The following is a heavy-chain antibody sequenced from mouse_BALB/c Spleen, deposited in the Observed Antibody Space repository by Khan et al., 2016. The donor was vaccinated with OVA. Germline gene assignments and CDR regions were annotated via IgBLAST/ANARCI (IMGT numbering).Heavy chain of an antibody. D-gene: IGHD2-4*01. J-gene: IGHJ4*01. CDR3: AREIYYDYAYYYARDY. CDR1: GFSLTGYG. V-gene: IGHV2-6-7*01. CDR2: IWGDGST. Sequence: VELVESGPGLVAPSQSLSITCTVSGFSLTGYGVNWVRQPPGKGLEWLGMIWGDGSTDYNSALKSRLSISKDNPKSQVFLKMNSLLTDDTARYYCAREIYYDYAYYYARDYWGQGTSVTVSS.